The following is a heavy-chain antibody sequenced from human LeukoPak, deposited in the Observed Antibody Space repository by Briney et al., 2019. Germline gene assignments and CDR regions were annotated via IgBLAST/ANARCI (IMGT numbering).Heavy chain of an antibody. CDR2: IKQDGSDK. CDR1: GFTFSTYA. J-gene: IGHJ4*02. V-gene: IGHV3-7*04. Sequence: PGGSLRLSCAASGFTFSTYAMTWVRQAPGKGLEWVATIKQDGSDKDYVDSVKGRFTISRDNAKNSLYLQMNSLRDEDTGVYYCARGDSQSKYRQFDSWGQGSLVIVSS. D-gene: IGHD3-16*02. CDR3: ARGDSQSKYRQFDS.